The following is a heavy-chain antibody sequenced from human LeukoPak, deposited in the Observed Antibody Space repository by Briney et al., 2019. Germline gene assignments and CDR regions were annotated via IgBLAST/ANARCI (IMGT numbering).Heavy chain of an antibody. CDR2: ITSKTDGGTT. D-gene: IGHD3-3*01. Sequence: GASLRLSCAASGFTFSNAWMSVLRAPPREGLELGGLITSKTDGGTTDYAARMKGRFTVERDDSENTLDLQMNSLKTEDTAVYYCTTDPEGEYYDFSSGYYYFDYWGQGTLVTVSS. V-gene: IGHV3-15*01. CDR1: GFTFSNAW. J-gene: IGHJ4*02. CDR3: TTDPEGEYYDFSSGYYYFDY.